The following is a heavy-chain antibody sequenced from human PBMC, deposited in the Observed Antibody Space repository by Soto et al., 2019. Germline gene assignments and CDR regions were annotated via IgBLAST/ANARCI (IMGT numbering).Heavy chain of an antibody. Sequence: EVQLLESGGGLVQPGGSLRLSCVVSGITFSNYALSWVRQAPGKGLEWVSGISGSATNTHYADSVKGRFTISRDSSKNTLYLQMNGLRADDTAVYYCAKAAGGGTRMLTSSFDYWGQGTLVTVSS. CDR1: GITFSNYA. CDR2: ISGSATNT. V-gene: IGHV3-23*01. CDR3: AKAAGGGTRMLTSSFDY. J-gene: IGHJ4*02. D-gene: IGHD1-1*01.